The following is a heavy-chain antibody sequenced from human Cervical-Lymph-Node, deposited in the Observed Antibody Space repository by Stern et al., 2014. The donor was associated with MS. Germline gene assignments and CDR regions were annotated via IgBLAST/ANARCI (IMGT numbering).Heavy chain of an antibody. J-gene: IGHJ1*01. CDR3: AREGGNTAEYFQH. D-gene: IGHD4-23*01. CDR1: GFTFSSYG. V-gene: IGHV3-33*01. CDR2: IWYDGSNK. Sequence: QVQLVQSGGGVVQPGRSLRLSCAASGFTFSSYGMHWVRQAPGKGLEWVAVIWYDGSNKYYADSVKGRFTISRDNSKNTLYLQMNSRRAEDTAVYYCAREGGNTAEYFQHWGQGTLVTVSS.